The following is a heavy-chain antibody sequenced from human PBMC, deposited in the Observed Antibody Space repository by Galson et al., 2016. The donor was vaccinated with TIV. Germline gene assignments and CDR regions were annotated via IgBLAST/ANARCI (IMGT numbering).Heavy chain of an antibody. J-gene: IGHJ4*02. V-gene: IGHV3-23*01. Sequence: SLRLSCAASGFAFNTWAMSWVRRTPGKGLEWVSTFSGSPATTYYADSVKGRFTISRDNSKNTLYLQMNSLRAEDTAQYYCAKGTLATCGGVRCYYFDSWGQGTLVAVSS. CDR2: FSGSPATT. CDR1: GFAFNTWA. D-gene: IGHD2-15*01. CDR3: AKGTLATCGGVRCYYFDS.